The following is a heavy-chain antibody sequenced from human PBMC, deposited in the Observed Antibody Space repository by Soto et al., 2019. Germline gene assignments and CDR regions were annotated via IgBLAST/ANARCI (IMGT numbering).Heavy chain of an antibody. D-gene: IGHD1-20*01. V-gene: IGHV1-8*01. Sequence: QVQLVQSGAEVKKPGASVKVSCKASGYTFTSSDINWVRQATGQGLEWMGWMNPNSGNTGYAQKFQGRVTMTRNTSISTAYLELSSLRSEDTAVYYCARIRPLYNWNPGVSRGMDVWGQGTTVTVSS. CDR3: ARIRPLYNWNPGVSRGMDV. CDR2: MNPNSGNT. CDR1: GYTFTSSD. J-gene: IGHJ6*02.